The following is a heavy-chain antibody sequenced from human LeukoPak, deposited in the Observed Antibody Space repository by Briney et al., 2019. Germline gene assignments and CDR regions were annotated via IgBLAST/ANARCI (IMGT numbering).Heavy chain of an antibody. CDR1: GFTFSSAW. CDR2: IKNKTNGGTA. CDR3: ARGFCGSTNCYQGPFDF. Sequence: GGSLRLSCAASGFTFSSAWMTWVRQAPGKGLEWVGHIKNKTNGGTADYAAPVKGRFIISRDDSKNTLYLQMNSLRTEDTAVYYCARGFCGSTNCYQGPFDFWGQGTLVTVSS. V-gene: IGHV3-15*01. J-gene: IGHJ4*02. D-gene: IGHD2-2*01.